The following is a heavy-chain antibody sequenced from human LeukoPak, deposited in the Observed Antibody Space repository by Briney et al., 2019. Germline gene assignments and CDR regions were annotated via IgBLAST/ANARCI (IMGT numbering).Heavy chain of an antibody. Sequence: ASVKVSCKASGYTFTSYDINWVRQATGQGLEWMGWMNPNSGNTGYAQKFQGRVTMTRNTSISTAYMELSSLRSEDTAVYYCARGRTQWNDDAFDIWGQGTMVTVSS. CDR3: ARGRTQWNDDAFDI. CDR2: MNPNSGNT. CDR1: GYTFTSYD. D-gene: IGHD1-1*01. V-gene: IGHV1-8*01. J-gene: IGHJ3*02.